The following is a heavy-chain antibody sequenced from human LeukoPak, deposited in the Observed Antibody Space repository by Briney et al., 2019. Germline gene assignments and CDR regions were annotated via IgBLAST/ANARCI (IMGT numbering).Heavy chain of an antibody. CDR1: GGSFSGYY. CDR2: INHSGST. V-gene: IGHV4-34*01. CDR3: ARRWNARLYNWFDP. Sequence: PSETLSLTCAVYGGSFSGYYWSWLRQPPGKGLEWIGEINHSGSTNYNPSLKSRVAISVDTSKNQFSLKLSSATAADTAVYYCARRWNARLYNWFDPWGQGTLVTVSS. J-gene: IGHJ5*02. D-gene: IGHD1-1*01.